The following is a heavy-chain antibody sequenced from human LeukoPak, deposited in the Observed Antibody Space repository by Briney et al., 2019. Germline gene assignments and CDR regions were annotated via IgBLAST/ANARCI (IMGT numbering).Heavy chain of an antibody. J-gene: IGHJ1*01. CDR2: VYYSGST. Sequence: SETLSLTCTVSGGSINNYFWSWIRQPPGKGLEWIGYVYYSGSTYYKPSLKSRVTISVDTSKNQFSLKLTSVTAADTAVYYCARGRTGRWSRAENFQHWGQGTLVTVSS. D-gene: IGHD1-14*01. V-gene: IGHV4-59*01. CDR1: GGSINNYF. CDR3: ARGRTGRWSRAENFQH.